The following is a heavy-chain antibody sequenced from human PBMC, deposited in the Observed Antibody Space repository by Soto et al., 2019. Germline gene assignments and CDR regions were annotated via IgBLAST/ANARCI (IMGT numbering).Heavy chain of an antibody. Sequence: EVQLVESEGGLVQPGGSLRLSCEASGFIFTTSDMSWVRQAPGKGLEWISSITITGDTTHYADSVKGRFTISRDNSRNPVFFEMNSRCVDDRAVFYGGKGGGGDHGYWGQGTLVAVSS. D-gene: IGHD2-21*02. CDR2: ITITGDTT. J-gene: IGHJ4*02. CDR3: GKGGGGDHGY. V-gene: IGHV3-23*04. CDR1: GFIFTTSD.